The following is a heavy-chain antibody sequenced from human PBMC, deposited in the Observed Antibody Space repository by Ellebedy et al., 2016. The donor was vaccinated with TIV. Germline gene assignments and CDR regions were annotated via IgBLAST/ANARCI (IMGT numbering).Heavy chain of an antibody. CDR1: GFTFSSYD. CDR3: ARGDDILTGYRNYYYYYGMDV. D-gene: IGHD3-9*01. J-gene: IGHJ6*02. Sequence: GESLKISXAASGFTFSSYDMHWVRQATGKGLEWVSAIGTAGDTYYPGSVKGRFTISRENAKNSLYLQMNSLRAEDTAVYYCARGDDILTGYRNYYYYYGMDVWGQGTTVTVSS. V-gene: IGHV3-13*01. CDR2: IGTAGDT.